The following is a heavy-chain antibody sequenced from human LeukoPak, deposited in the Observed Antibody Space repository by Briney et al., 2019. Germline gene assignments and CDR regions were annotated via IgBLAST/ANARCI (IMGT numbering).Heavy chain of an antibody. Sequence: SETLSLTYTVSGDSISSGSYYCTWIRQPAGKGLEWIGHIYSSGSTNYNPSLKSRVTISVDTSKNQFSLKLSSVTAADTAVYYCAREGSSLDYWGQGTLVTVSS. CDR3: AREGSSLDY. CDR2: IYSSGST. J-gene: IGHJ4*02. CDR1: GDSISSGSYY. V-gene: IGHV4-61*09. D-gene: IGHD6-19*01.